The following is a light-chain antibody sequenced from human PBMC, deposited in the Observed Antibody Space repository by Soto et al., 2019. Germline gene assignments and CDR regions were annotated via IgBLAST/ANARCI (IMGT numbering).Light chain of an antibody. J-gene: IGKJ1*01. Sequence: EIVMTQSPAALSVSPEERVTLSCRASQSVSSDLAWYQQKVGQAPRLLIYGASTRATDIPARFSGRGSGTVFTLTISSLQSEDFAVYYCQHYNTWPRTFGQGTKVEIK. CDR1: QSVSSD. CDR3: QHYNTWPRT. CDR2: GAS. V-gene: IGKV3-15*01.